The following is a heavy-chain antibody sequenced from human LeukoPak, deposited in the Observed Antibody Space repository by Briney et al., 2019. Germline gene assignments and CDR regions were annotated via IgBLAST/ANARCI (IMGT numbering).Heavy chain of an antibody. CDR1: GFTFSSYG. V-gene: IGHV3-30*02. J-gene: IGHJ4*02. CDR2: IRYDGSNK. Sequence: TGGSLRLSCAASGFTFSSYGMHWVRQAPGKGLESVAFIRYDGSNKYYADSVKGRFTISRDNSKNTLYLQMNSLRAEDTAVYYCAKGAPTYYYDSSGYYSFDYWGQGTLVTVSS. D-gene: IGHD3-22*01. CDR3: AKGAPTYYYDSSGYYSFDY.